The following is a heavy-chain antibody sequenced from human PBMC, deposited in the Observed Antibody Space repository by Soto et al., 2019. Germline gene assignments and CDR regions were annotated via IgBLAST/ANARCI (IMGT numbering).Heavy chain of an antibody. CDR3: ARYCSSTSCHQSFDY. V-gene: IGHV1-18*01. CDR2: ISAYNGNT. CDR1: GYTFTSYG. D-gene: IGHD2-2*01. Sequence: ASVKVSCKASGYTFTSYGISWVRQAPGQGLEWMGWISAYNGNTNYAQKLQGRVTMTTDTSTSTAYMELRSLRSDDTAVYYCARYCSSTSCHQSFDYWGQGTLVTVSS. J-gene: IGHJ4*02.